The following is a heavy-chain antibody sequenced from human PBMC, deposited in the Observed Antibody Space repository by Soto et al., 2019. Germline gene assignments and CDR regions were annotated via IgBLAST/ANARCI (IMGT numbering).Heavy chain of an antibody. D-gene: IGHD3-10*01. CDR1: EFTVSDNY. Sequence: EVQLVESGGDLVQPGGSLRLSCAASEFTVSDNYMSWVRQAPGKGLEWVSAIYSGGSTYYADSVKGRFTISRDNSKNTLYLQMNNLRAEDTAVYYCARCGGSGSYCFYFEYWGQGTLVTVSS. CDR2: IYSGGST. V-gene: IGHV3-66*01. CDR3: ARCGGSGSYCFYFEY. J-gene: IGHJ4*02.